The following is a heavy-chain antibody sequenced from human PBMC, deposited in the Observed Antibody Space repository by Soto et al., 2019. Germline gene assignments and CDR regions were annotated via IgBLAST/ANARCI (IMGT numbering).Heavy chain of an antibody. CDR3: AKDCGSGDGFDY. CDR1: GFNFSDYS. CDR2: ISSSSSFI. D-gene: IGHD3-10*01. Sequence: DVQLLESGGGLVKPGGSLRLSCETSGFNFSDYSMSWARQAPGEGLEWVSFISSSSSFIYNAESVEGRFSVSRDNARNLMYLEMSSLRVEDTAIYYCAKDCGSGDGFDYWGQGTLVAVSS. J-gene: IGHJ4*02. V-gene: IGHV3-21*01.